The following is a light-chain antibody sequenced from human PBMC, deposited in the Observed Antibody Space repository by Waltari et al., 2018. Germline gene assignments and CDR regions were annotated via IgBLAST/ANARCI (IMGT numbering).Light chain of an antibody. V-gene: IGKV3-11*01. CDR3: QQRGNWPSGYT. CDR2: DAS. CDR1: QSVSSY. J-gene: IGKJ2*01. Sequence: EIVLTHSPATLSLSPGERTTLSCRASQSVSSYLAWYQQKPGQAPRLLIYDASKRATGIPARFSGSGSGTDFTLTISSLEPEDFAVYYCQQRGNWPSGYTFGQGTNLEIK.